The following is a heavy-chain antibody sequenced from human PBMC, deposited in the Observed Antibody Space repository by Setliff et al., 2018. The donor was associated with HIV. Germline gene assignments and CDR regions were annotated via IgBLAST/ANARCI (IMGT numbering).Heavy chain of an antibody. V-gene: IGHV4-34*01. D-gene: IGHD2-21*02. J-gene: IGHJ4*02. CDR3: TRSLVVTAHLDY. Sequence: PSETLSLTCAVYGGSFSGYYWNWIRQSPGKGLEWIGKINHRGNTNYNPSLKTRVTISVDTSKNQFSLKLNSVTSADTAVYYCTRSLVVTAHLDYWGQGTLVTVSS. CDR1: GGSFSGYY. CDR2: INHRGNT.